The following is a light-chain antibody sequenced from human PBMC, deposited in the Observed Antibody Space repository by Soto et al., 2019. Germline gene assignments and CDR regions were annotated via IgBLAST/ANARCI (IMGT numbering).Light chain of an antibody. J-gene: IGKJ2*01. CDR2: SAS. V-gene: IGKV3-15*01. CDR3: QHYQNWPPLYA. CDR1: QGISGX. Sequence: EIVMTQSPATLSVSPGERVTLSCRASQGISGXLAWYQHIPGQAPRLLIYSASTRATGIPARXSGSGSGTEFTLTISRLQSDDFXVXXCQHYQNWPPLYAFGXGTXLEIK.